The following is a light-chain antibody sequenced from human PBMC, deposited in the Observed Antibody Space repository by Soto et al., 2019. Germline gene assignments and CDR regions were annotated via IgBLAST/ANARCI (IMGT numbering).Light chain of an antibody. J-gene: IGKJ2*01. CDR2: DAS. V-gene: IGKV1-33*01. CDR1: QDISNY. Sequence: DIQMTQSPSSLSASVGDRVTITCQASQDISNYLNWYQQKPGKAPKLLIYDASNLETGVPSRFSRSGSRTDFTHNISTLQPENIATDYCKQNDNIPYTYRQGPKMEIK. CDR3: KQNDNIPYT.